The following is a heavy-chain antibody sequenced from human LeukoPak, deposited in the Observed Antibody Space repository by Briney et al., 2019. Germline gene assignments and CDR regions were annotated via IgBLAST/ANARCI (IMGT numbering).Heavy chain of an antibody. J-gene: IGHJ3*02. D-gene: IGHD3-22*01. Sequence: GRSLRLSCAASGFTFSSYWMHCVRQAPGKGLVWVSRINSDGSSTSYADSVKGRFTISRDNAKNTLYLQMDSLRAEDTAVYYCARDGDYYDSSGYYYNGAFDIWGQGTMVTVSS. V-gene: IGHV3-74*01. CDR1: GFTFSSYW. CDR2: INSDGSST. CDR3: ARDGDYYDSSGYYYNGAFDI.